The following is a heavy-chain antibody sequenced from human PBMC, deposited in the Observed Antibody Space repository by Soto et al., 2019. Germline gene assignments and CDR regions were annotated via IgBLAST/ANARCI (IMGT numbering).Heavy chain of an antibody. V-gene: IGHV1-2*02. J-gene: IGHJ5*02. CDR2: MNADSGGT. CDR1: GYTFSGYY. CDR3: ARRVAVADTVLFDP. Sequence: QVQLVQSGAAVKKPGDSAKVSCKASGYTFSGYYIHWLRQAPGQGLEWMGWMNADSGGTKYAQKFQGRVTLTRDASISTPYMELTRLKSDDTGVYYCARRVAVADTVLFDPWRQGTLVTLSS. D-gene: IGHD6-19*01.